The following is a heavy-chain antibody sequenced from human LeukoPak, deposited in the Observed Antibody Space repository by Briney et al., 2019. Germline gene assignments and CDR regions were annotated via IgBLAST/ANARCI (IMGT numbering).Heavy chain of an antibody. D-gene: IGHD4-11*01. V-gene: IGHV3-23*01. CDR1: GFTFSSYA. Sequence: GGSLRLSCAASGFTFSSYAMSWVRQAPGKGLEWVLAISGSGGSTYYADSVKGRFTISRDNSKNTLFLQMNSLRAEDTAVYYCARSYSNHLFGMDVWGQGTAVTVSS. J-gene: IGHJ6*02. CDR3: ARSYSNHLFGMDV. CDR2: ISGSGGST.